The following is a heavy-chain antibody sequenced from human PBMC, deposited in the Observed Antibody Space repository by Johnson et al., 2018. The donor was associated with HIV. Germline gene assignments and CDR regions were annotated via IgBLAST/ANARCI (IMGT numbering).Heavy chain of an antibody. V-gene: IGHV3-72*01. CDR1: GFTFSDHY. D-gene: IGHD4-23*01. J-gene: IGHJ3*02. Sequence: VQLVESGGGLVQPGGSLRLSCATSGFTFSDHYMDWVRQAPGKGLEWVGRTRSKANSYTTEYAASVKCRFTISRANAKNSLYLQMNSLREEDTAVYYCARTWVSILNDAFDIWGQGTMVTVSS. CDR3: ARTWVSILNDAFDI. CDR2: TRSKANSYTT.